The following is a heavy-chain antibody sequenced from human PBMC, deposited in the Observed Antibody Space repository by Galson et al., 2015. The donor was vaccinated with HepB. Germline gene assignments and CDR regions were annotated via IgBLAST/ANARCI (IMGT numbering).Heavy chain of an antibody. CDR3: ASVGRFGL. V-gene: IGHV3-48*02. D-gene: IGHD1-1*01. CDR2: ITCDSSTT. Sequence: SLRLSCAASRLIFSTYSMNWVRQAPGKGLEWVSYITCDSSTTYYADSVKGRFTISRDNAKNSLYLQMNSLRDDDTAVYYCASVGRFGLWGPGTLVSVSS. CDR1: RLIFSTYS. J-gene: IGHJ5*02.